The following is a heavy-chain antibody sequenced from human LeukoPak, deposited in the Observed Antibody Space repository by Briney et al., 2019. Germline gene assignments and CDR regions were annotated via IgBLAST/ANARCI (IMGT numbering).Heavy chain of an antibody. J-gene: IGHJ4*02. D-gene: IGHD6-13*01. CDR2: IYSGGST. Sequence: GGSLRLSCAASGFTVSSNYMSWVRQAPGKGLEWVSVIYSGGSTYYADSVKGRFTISRDNSKNTLYLQMNSLRAEDTAVYYCARAQYSSSWYHGGWPLGYWGQGTLVTVSS. CDR1: GFTVSSNY. V-gene: IGHV3-53*01. CDR3: ARAQYSSSWYHGGWPLGY.